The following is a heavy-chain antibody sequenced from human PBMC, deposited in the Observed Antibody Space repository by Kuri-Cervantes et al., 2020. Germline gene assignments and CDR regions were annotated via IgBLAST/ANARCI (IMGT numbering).Heavy chain of an antibody. CDR3: ASLYYDSNGYYGPFGY. Sequence: GGSLRLSCAASGFTFSSYSMNWVRQAPGKGLEWVSSISSTSGYIYYADSVKGRFTISRDNAKNSLYLQMNSLRAEDTAVYYCASLYYDSNGYYGPFGYWGQGTLVTVSS. CDR1: GFTFSSYS. D-gene: IGHD3-22*01. V-gene: IGHV3-21*01. J-gene: IGHJ4*02. CDR2: ISSTSGYI.